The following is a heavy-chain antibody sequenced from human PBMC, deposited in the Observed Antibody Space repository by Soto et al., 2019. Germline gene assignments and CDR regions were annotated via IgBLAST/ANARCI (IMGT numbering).Heavy chain of an antibody. CDR2: IYDSGST. Sequence: ASETLSLTCTVSGGSISSGGYYWGWIRQHPGKGLEWIGYIYDSGSTYYNPSLTSRVTISVGTSKNQFSLKLSSVTAADTAVYYCARVVVDTAQGGPDYWGQGTLVTVSS. J-gene: IGHJ4*02. V-gene: IGHV4-31*03. CDR3: ARVVVDTAQGGPDY. D-gene: IGHD5-18*01. CDR1: GGSISSGGYY.